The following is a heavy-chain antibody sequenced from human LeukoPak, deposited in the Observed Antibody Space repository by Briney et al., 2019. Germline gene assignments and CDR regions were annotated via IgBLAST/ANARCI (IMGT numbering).Heavy chain of an antibody. CDR3: ATQGYKKRRDGYNVDY. D-gene: IGHD5-24*01. J-gene: IGHJ4*02. Sequence: ASVKVSCKVSGYTLTELSMHRVRQAPGKGLEWMGGFDPEDGETIYAQKFQGRVTMTEDTSTDTAYMELSSLRSEDTAVYYCATQGYKKRRDGYNVDYWGQGTLVTVSS. CDR1: GYTLTELS. V-gene: IGHV1-24*01. CDR2: FDPEDGET.